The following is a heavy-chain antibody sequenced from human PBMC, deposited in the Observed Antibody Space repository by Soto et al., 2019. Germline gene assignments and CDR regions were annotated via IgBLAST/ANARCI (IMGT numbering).Heavy chain of an antibody. Sequence: QVQLVQSGAEVKKPGSSVRVSCKASGDTFNFYTIHWVRQAPGQGLEWLGRIIPMVGMSNYAQRFQGRVTMIADKSTSTVYMQLSSLRSEDTALYYCPTSYGSGSRPFDNWGQGTLVSVSS. CDR1: GDTFNFYT. CDR2: IIPMVGMS. D-gene: IGHD3-10*01. CDR3: PTSYGSGSRPFDN. V-gene: IGHV1-69*02. J-gene: IGHJ5*02.